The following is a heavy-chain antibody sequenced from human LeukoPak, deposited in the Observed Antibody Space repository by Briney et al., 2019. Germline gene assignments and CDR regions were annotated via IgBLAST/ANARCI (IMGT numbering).Heavy chain of an antibody. V-gene: IGHV3-48*01. CDR2: ISSSSSSM. CDR3: VRDVGTTSVRGDY. D-gene: IGHD1-26*01. CDR1: GFTFSSYD. J-gene: IGHJ4*02. Sequence: GGSLRLSCAASGFTFSSYDMNWVRQAPGKGLEWISYISSSSSSMSYADSVKGRFTISRDNARNSLYLQMNSLRVEDTAVYYCVRDVGTTSVRGDYCGQGALVTVSS.